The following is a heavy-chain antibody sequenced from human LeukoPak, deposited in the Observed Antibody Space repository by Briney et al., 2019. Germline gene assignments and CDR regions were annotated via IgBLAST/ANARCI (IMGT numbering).Heavy chain of an antibody. Sequence: ASVKVSCKASGYTFTSYGISWVRQAPGQGLEWMGWISAYNGNTNYAQKLQGRVTMTEDTSTDTAYMELSSLRSEGTAVYYCATGRGGSSWLYYWGQGTLVTVSS. CDR1: GYTFTSYG. CDR2: ISAYNGNT. J-gene: IGHJ4*02. D-gene: IGHD6-13*01. V-gene: IGHV1-18*01. CDR3: ATGRGGSSWLYY.